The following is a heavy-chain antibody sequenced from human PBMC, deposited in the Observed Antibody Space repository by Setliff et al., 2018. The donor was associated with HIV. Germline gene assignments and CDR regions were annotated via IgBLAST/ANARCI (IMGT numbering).Heavy chain of an antibody. CDR1: GSTFSRYG. V-gene: IGHV1-3*01. CDR3: ARGPGAFGGTSVQNFDY. CDR2: INAGNGKT. D-gene: IGHD3-16*01. J-gene: IGHJ4*02. Sequence: GASVKVSCKASGSTFSRYGLHWVRQAPGQRLEWMGWINAGNGKTKYSQKFQSRVTITRDTSARKAYMELSSLRSEDTAVYYCARGPGAFGGTSVQNFDYWGQGTLVTVSS.